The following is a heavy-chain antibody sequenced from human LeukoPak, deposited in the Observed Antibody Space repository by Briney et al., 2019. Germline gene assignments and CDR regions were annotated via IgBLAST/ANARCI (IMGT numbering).Heavy chain of an antibody. CDR2: IGSSSSSI. CDR1: GFTFNSYS. D-gene: IGHD4-23*01. Sequence: GGSLRLSCAASGFTFNSYSMNWVRQAPGKGLAGVSSIGSSSSSIYYADSVKGRFTISRDNAKNSLFLQMNSLRAEETAVYYCARETTVEAFDIWGQGTMVTVSS. CDR3: ARETTVEAFDI. V-gene: IGHV3-21*01. J-gene: IGHJ3*02.